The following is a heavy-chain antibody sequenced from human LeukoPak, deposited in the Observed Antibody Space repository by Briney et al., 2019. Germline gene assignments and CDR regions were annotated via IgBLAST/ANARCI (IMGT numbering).Heavy chain of an antibody. CDR1: GGSISSGGYY. CDR3: ARAELMTTVTTYFDY. D-gene: IGHD4-17*01. CDR2: ITSSGPYI. J-gene: IGHJ4*02. V-gene: IGHV3-21*01. Sequence: ETLSLTCTVSGGSISSGGYYWNWIRQHPGKGLEWVSSITSSGPYIYYADSVKGRFTISRDNAKNSLYLQMNSLRAEDTAVYYCARAELMTTVTTYFDYWGQGTLVTVSS.